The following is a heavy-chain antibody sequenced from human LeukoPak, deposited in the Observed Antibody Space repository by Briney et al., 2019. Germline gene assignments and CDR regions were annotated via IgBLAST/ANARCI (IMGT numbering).Heavy chain of an antibody. Sequence: GGSLRLSCAASGFTFSSYEMNWVRQAPGKGLEWVSYISSSGSTIYYADSVKGRFTVSRDNAKNSLYLQMNSLRAEDTAVYYCARVHIAVAGPYVDYWGQGTLVTVSP. CDR1: GFTFSSYE. CDR3: ARVHIAVAGPYVDY. V-gene: IGHV3-48*03. CDR2: ISSSGSTI. J-gene: IGHJ4*02. D-gene: IGHD6-19*01.